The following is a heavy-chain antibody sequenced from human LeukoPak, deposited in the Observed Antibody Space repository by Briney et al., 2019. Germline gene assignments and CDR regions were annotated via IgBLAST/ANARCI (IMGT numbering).Heavy chain of an antibody. V-gene: IGHV4-59*12. D-gene: IGHD1-26*01. Sequence: SETLSLTCTVSGGSISGYYWSWIRQPPGKALEWIGYINDSGGTDYNPSLKSRVTISVDTSKNQFSLELSSVTAADTAVYYCARVVGHDAFDIWGQGTMVTVSS. J-gene: IGHJ3*02. CDR1: GGSISGYY. CDR2: INDSGGT. CDR3: ARVVGHDAFDI.